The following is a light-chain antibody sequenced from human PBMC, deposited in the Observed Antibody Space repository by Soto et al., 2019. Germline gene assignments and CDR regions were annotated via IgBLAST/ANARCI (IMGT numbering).Light chain of an antibody. Sequence: IQLTQSPSSLSASVGDRVTITCRAGQDIGSALAWNQQRPGKAPKLLLYDASNLEAGVPSRFSGSGSGTDFTLAITSLRPEDFATYYCQQFNGFPRTVGGGTKVQIK. J-gene: IGKJ4*02. V-gene: IGKV1-13*02. CDR2: DAS. CDR1: QDIGSA. CDR3: QQFNGFPRT.